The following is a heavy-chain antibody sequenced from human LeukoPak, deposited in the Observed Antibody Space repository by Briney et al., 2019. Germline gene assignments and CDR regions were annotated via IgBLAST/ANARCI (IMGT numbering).Heavy chain of an antibody. CDR1: GFIFSHHG. Sequence: PGGSLRLSCAPSGFIFSHHGMNWVRQAPGKGLEWASGIRADAVTTYYADSVKGRFIISRDNSKNTVYLQMNSLSAEEAAVYYCVKDDGWVQYANWGQGTLVTVSS. CDR3: VKDDGWVQYAN. J-gene: IGHJ4*02. CDR2: IRADAVTT. V-gene: IGHV3-23*01. D-gene: IGHD5-24*01.